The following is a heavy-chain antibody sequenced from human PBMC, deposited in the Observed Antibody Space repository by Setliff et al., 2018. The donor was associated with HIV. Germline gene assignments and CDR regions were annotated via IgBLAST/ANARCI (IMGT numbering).Heavy chain of an antibody. V-gene: IGHV4-39*01. CDR1: GDSISSSTFY. CDR3: AKRTFGSGRFDP. CDR2: IYYSGTT. J-gene: IGHJ5*02. D-gene: IGHD3-16*01. Sequence: SETLSLTCTVSGDSISSSTFYWGWIRQPPGKGLEWIGSIYYSGTTYYNPSLKSRVAISVDTSKNQFSLKLNSVTATDTAVYYCAKRTFGSGRFDPWGQGTLVTVSS.